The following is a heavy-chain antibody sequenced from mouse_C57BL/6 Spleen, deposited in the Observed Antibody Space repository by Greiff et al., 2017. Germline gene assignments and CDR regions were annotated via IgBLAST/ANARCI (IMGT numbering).Heavy chain of an antibody. D-gene: IGHD2-4*01. Sequence: QVTLKECGPGILQSSQTLSLTCSFSGFSLSTSGMGVSWIRQPSGKGLEWLAHIYWDDDKRYNTSLKSPLTISNDTSSNQVFLKITSVYTADTATYYCARSIYDYDGAWFAYWGQGTLVTVSA. CDR2: IYWDDDK. J-gene: IGHJ3*01. CDR1: GFSLSTSGMG. CDR3: ARSIYDYDGAWFAY. V-gene: IGHV8-12*01.